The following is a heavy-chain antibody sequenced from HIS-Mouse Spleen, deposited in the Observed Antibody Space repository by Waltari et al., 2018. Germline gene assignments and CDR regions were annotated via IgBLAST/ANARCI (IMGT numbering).Heavy chain of an antibody. CDR2: ISYDGSNK. CDR3: AKEARRLWLFDY. J-gene: IGHJ4*02. D-gene: IGHD5-18*01. CDR1: GFTFRSYG. V-gene: IGHV3-30*18. Sequence: QVQLVESGGGVVQPGRSLRLSCAASGFTFRSYGMHWVRQAPGKGLEWVAVISYDGSNKYYADSVKGRFTISRDNSKNTLYLQMNSLRAEDTAVYYCAKEARRLWLFDYWGQGTLVTVSS.